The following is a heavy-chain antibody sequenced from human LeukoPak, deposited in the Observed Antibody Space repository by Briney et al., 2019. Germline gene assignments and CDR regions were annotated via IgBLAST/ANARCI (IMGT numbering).Heavy chain of an antibody. CDR1: GGSISSSSYY. CDR2: IYYTGST. J-gene: IGHJ4*02. Sequence: PSETLSLTCTVSGGSISSSSYYWGWVRQPPGKGLEWIGSIYYTGSTYYKPSLKSRVTISVDTSKNQFSLTVSSVTAADTAVYYCARQGRRMGHDFWSGYRHFDYWGQGTLVTVSS. CDR3: ARQGRRMGHDFWSGYRHFDY. V-gene: IGHV4-39*01. D-gene: IGHD3-3*01.